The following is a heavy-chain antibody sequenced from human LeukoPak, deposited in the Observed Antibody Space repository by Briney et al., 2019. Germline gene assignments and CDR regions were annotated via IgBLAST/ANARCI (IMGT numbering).Heavy chain of an antibody. CDR2: IIPIFRTA. Sequence: SVKVSCKASGYTFTGYYMHWVRQAPGQGLEWMGGIIPIFRTANYAQKFQGRVTITADESTSTAYMELSGLRSDDTAVYYCARDSIDRSAYGGDYWGQGTLVTVSS. CDR1: GYTFTGYY. J-gene: IGHJ4*02. V-gene: IGHV1-69*13. D-gene: IGHD3-22*01. CDR3: ARDSIDRSAYGGDY.